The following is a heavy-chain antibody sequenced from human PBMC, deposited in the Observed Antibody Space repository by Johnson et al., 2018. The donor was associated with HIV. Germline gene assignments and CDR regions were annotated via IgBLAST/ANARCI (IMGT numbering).Heavy chain of an antibody. J-gene: IGHJ3*02. CDR3: TTGAFNAYDM. V-gene: IGHV3-30-3*01. CDR1: GFTFSRYA. D-gene: IGHD1-1*01. Sequence: QVQLVESGGGVVQPVRSLRLSCAASGFTFSRYAMHWVRQAPGKGLEWVAVISYDGSNKYYAYSVKGRFTISRDNTKTTLYLQMNSLRAEDNGVYYCTTGAFNAYDMWGQGTMGTVSS. CDR2: ISYDGSNK.